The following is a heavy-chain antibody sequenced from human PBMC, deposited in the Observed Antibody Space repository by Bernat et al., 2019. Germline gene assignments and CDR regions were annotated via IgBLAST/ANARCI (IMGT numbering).Heavy chain of an antibody. Sequence: EVQLVESGGGLVKPGGSLRLSCAASGFTFSNAWMSWVRQAPGKGLECVGRIKSKSEGMTTDYAPPVKGRFTISRDDSKNTLYLQMNSLKTEDTAVYYCTTEGCSSTNCYIPNAFDVWGQGTMVTVSP. J-gene: IGHJ3*01. V-gene: IGHV3-15*01. CDR2: IKSKSEGMTT. CDR1: GFTFSNAW. CDR3: TTEGCSSTNCYIPNAFDV. D-gene: IGHD2-2*02.